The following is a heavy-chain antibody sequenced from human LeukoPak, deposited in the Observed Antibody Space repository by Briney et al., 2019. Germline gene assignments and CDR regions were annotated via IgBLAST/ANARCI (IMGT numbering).Heavy chain of an antibody. CDR1: GYSINTSYY. CDR3: ARVTYYYDSSAYYPPGYFDY. V-gene: IGHV4-38-2*01. Sequence: SETLSLTCDVSGYSINTSYYWGWVRQLPGKGLEWIGAIYHSGSTHYKPSLQSRVTISVDTSKNQFSLRLNSVTAADTAMYYCARVTYYYDSSAYYPPGYFDYWGQGALVTVSS. CDR2: IYHSGST. J-gene: IGHJ4*02. D-gene: IGHD3-22*01.